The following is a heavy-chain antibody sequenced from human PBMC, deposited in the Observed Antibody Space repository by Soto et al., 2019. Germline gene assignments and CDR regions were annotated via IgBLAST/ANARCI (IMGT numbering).Heavy chain of an antibody. Sequence: QLQLQESGPGLVKPSEPLSLTCTVSGGSISSSSYYWGWIRQPPGKGLEWIGSIYYSGSTYYNPSLKRRVTIPVATSKSQFDLKLSCVTADDTAVYYCARGSSSWFWYFDLWGRCTLLTVSS. D-gene: IGHD6-13*01. CDR1: GGSISSSSYY. V-gene: IGHV4-39*01. CDR3: ARGSSSWFWYFDL. CDR2: IYYSGST. J-gene: IGHJ2*01.